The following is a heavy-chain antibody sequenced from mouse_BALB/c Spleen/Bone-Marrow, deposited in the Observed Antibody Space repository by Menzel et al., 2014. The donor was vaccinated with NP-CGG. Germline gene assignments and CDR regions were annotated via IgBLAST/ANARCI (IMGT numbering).Heavy chain of an antibody. V-gene: IGHV5-4*02. CDR3: AREVSMDY. CDR1: GFTFSDYY. CDR2: ISDGGSYT. J-gene: IGHJ4*01. Sequence: DVKLVESGGGLVKPGGSLKLSCAASGFTFSDYYMYRVRQTPEKRLEWVATISDGGSYTYYPDSVKGRFTISRDNAKNNLFLQLSSLKSEDTAMYYCAREVSMDYWGQGTSVTVSS.